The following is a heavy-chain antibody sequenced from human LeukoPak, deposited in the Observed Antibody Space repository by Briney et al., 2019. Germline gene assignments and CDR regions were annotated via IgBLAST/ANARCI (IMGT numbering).Heavy chain of an antibody. Sequence: SETLSLTCAVYGGSFSGYYWSWIRQPPGKGLEWIGEINHSGSTTYNPSLKRRVTISVDTSKNQFSLKLSSVTAADTAVYYCARGFGGSYSEYFQHWGQGTLLTVSS. D-gene: IGHD1-26*01. CDR2: INHSGST. CDR3: ARGFGGSYSEYFQH. J-gene: IGHJ1*01. CDR1: GGSFSGYY. V-gene: IGHV4-34*01.